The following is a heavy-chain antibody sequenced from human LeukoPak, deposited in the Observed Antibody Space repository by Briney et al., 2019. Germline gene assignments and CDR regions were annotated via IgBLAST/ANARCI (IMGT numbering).Heavy chain of an antibody. D-gene: IGHD6-13*01. Sequence: GGSLRLSCAASGFTVSSNYMSWVRQAPGKGLEWVSVIYSGGSTYYADSVKGRFTISRDNSKNTLYLQMNSLRAEDTAVYYCARGGAAAGYYYYYMDAWGKGTTVTVSS. CDR1: GFTVSSNY. CDR3: ARGGAAAGYYYYYMDA. J-gene: IGHJ6*03. V-gene: IGHV3-53*01. CDR2: IYSGGST.